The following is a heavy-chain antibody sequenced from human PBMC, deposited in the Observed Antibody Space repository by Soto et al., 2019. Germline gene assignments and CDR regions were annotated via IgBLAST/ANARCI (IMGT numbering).Heavy chain of an antibody. Sequence: QVTLKESGPVLVKPTETLTLTCTVSGFSLSNARMGVSWIRQPPGKALEWLAHIFSNDEKSYSTSLKSRLTISKDTSKSQVALTMTNMDPVDTARYYCARSGAHGDPYVVPTDNWFDPWGQRTLFTVSS. D-gene: IGHD4-17*01. CDR1: GFSLSNARMG. CDR2: IFSNDEK. J-gene: IGHJ5*02. V-gene: IGHV2-26*01. CDR3: ARSGAHGDPYVVPTDNWFDP.